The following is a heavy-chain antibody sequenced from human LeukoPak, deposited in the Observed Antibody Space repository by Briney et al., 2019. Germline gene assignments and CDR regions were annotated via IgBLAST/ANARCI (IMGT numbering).Heavy chain of an antibody. J-gene: IGHJ4*02. D-gene: IGHD5-18*01. CDR1: GGSISSSNW. CDR3: ARGDFGVDTAFDY. Sequence: SGTLSLTCAVSGGSISSSNWWSWVRQPPGKGLEWIGEIYRSGSTNYNPSLKSRVTISVDKSKNQFSLKLSSVTAADTAVYYCARGDFGVDTAFDYWGQGTLVTVSS. V-gene: IGHV4-4*02. CDR2: IYRSGST.